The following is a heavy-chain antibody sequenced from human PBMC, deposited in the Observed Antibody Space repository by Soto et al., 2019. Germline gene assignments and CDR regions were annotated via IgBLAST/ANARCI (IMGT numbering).Heavy chain of an antibody. V-gene: IGHV4-59*08. J-gene: IGHJ6*03. CDR1: GGSISSYY. CDR3: ARVGLRYFDWLPEGPYYYYLDV. Sequence: TSETLSLTCTVSGGSISSYYWSWIRQPPGKGLEWIGYIYYSGSTNYNPSLKSRVTISVDTSKNQFSLKLSSVTAADTAVYYCARVGLRYFDWLPEGPYYYYLDVWGKGTTVTVSS. CDR2: IYYSGST. D-gene: IGHD3-9*01.